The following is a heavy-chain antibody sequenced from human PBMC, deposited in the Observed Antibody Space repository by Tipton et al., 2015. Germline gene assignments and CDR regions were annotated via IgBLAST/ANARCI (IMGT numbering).Heavy chain of an antibody. Sequence: TLSLTCTIPGDSISNYFWSWIRQPAGKGLEWIGRIQTRGNTNYNPSLKSRVTISVDTSKNQLYLKLRSVTAADTAVYYCARDSPFGGMDVWGQGTTVTVS. CDR2: IQTRGNT. D-gene: IGHD3-3*01. CDR1: GDSISNYF. J-gene: IGHJ6*02. V-gene: IGHV4-4*07. CDR3: ARDSPFGGMDV.